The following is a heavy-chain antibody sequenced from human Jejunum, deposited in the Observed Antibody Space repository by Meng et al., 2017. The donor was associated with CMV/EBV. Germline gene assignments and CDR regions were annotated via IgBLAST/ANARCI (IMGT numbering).Heavy chain of an antibody. V-gene: IGHV3-21*04. Sequence: FTSYTMSWVRQVPGKGLEWVSSISTHSTYISYADSVKGRFTISRDNAKNSLYLQVDSLRAEDTAVYYCAREQPIAATPNWFDPWGQGTRVTVSS. D-gene: IGHD6-13*01. CDR3: AREQPIAATPNWFDP. J-gene: IGHJ5*02. CDR2: ISTHSTYI. CDR1: FTSYT.